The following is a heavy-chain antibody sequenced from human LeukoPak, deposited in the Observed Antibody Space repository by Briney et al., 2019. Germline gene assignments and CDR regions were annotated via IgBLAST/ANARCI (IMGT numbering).Heavy chain of an antibody. CDR3: ATSQYYDILTGYFGSG. CDR2: FDPEDGET. J-gene: IGHJ4*02. Sequence: ASVKVSCKVSGYTLTELSVHWVRQAPGKGLEWMGGFDPEDGETIYAQKFQGRVTMTEDTSTDTAYMELSSLRSEDTAVYYCATSQYYDILTGYFGSGWGQGTLVTVSS. V-gene: IGHV1-24*01. D-gene: IGHD3-9*01. CDR1: GYTLTELS.